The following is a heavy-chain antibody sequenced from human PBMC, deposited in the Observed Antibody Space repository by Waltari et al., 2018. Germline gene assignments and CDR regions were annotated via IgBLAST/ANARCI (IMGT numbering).Heavy chain of an antibody. CDR1: GGSFSGYY. D-gene: IGHD6-6*01. Sequence: QVQLQQWGAGLLKPSETLSLTCAVYGGSFSGYYWSWIRQPPGKGLEWIGEINHSGSTNYNPSLKSRVTISVDTSKNQFSLKLSSVTAADTAVYYCARSPGIAARGDAFDIWGQGTMVTVSS. J-gene: IGHJ3*02. CDR3: ARSPGIAARGDAFDI. CDR2: INHSGST. V-gene: IGHV4-34*01.